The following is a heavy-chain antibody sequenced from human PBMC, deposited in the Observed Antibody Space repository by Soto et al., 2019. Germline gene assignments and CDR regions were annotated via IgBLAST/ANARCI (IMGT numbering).Heavy chain of an antibody. J-gene: IGHJ5*02. CDR2: IWYDGSNK. Sequence: QVQLVESGGGVVQPGRSLRLSCAASGFTFSSYGMHWVRQAPGKGLEWVAVIWYDGSNKYYADSVKGRFTISRDNSKKTVYLQINRLRGGGNAGYYWGRDSIAGRFLRAPYGGGRWFDPWGQGTLVTVSS. CDR1: GFTFSSYG. V-gene: IGHV3-33*01. D-gene: IGHD6-6*01. CDR3: GRDSIAGRFLRAPYGGGRWFDP.